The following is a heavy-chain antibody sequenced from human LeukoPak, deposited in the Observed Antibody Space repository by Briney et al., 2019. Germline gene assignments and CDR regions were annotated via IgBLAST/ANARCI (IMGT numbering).Heavy chain of an antibody. CDR2: ISYDGGNK. J-gene: IGHJ4*02. CDR3: ARDAYDKNGYYRIFDS. CDR1: RFILSTYA. V-gene: IGHV3-30-3*01. D-gene: IGHD3-22*01. Sequence: GGSLRLSCAASRFILSTYAMHWVRQAPGKGLEWVAVISYDGGNKYFADSVKGRFTISRDNSKNTLYLQMNSLRADDTAVYYCARDAYDKNGYYRIFDSWGQGTLVTVSS.